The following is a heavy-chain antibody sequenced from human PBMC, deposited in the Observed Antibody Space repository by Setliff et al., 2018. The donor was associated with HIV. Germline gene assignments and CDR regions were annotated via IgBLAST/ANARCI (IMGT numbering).Heavy chain of an antibody. V-gene: IGHV4-61*02. J-gene: IGHJ3*01. D-gene: IGHD3-10*01. Sequence: SETLSLTCTVSGASITSGSFYWIWIRQPAGKGLEWIGRVYTSGTTDYNPSLKSRVTISVDTSKNQFSLKLSSVTAADTSLYYCARDQADTYNYLLSGAFDFWGQGTMVTVSS. CDR1: GASITSGSFY. CDR3: ARDQADTYNYLLSGAFDF. CDR2: VYTSGTT.